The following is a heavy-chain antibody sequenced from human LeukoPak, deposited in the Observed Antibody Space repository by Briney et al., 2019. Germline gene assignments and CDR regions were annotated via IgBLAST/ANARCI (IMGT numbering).Heavy chain of an antibody. CDR2: IQPSDSNT. CDR3: ARPRDSGYDSQFDY. D-gene: IGHD5-12*01. Sequence: GESLKISCKGFGYSFTSYWIGWVRQMPGKGLEWMGIIQPSDSNTRYSPSFQGQVIISADKSINTAYVQWSSLKASDTAMYYCARPRDSGYDSQFDYWGQGTLVIVSS. CDR1: GYSFTSYW. V-gene: IGHV5-51*01. J-gene: IGHJ4*02.